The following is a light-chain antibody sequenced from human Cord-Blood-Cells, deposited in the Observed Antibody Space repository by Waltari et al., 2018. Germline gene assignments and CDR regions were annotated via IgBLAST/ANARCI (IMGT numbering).Light chain of an antibody. CDR3: QSYDSSLSGWV. V-gene: IGLV1-40*01. Sequence: QYMMTQPPSVSAAPGQRVTITRPGSSPNIGAGFAVHWSKQIPGTAPKLLIYGNSNRPSGVPDRFSGSKSASSASRAITELQAEEEADYYCQSYDSSLSGWVVGGGTKLTVL. CDR1: SPNIGAGFA. J-gene: IGLJ3*02. CDR2: GNS.